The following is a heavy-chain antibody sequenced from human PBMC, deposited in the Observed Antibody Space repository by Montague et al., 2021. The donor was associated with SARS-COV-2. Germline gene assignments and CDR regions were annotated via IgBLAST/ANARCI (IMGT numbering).Heavy chain of an antibody. Sequence: ALVKPTQTLTLTCTFSGFSLSTSGMCVSWIRQPPGKALEWLVLIYWDDDKRYSPSLKSRLTITKVTSKNQVVLTMTNMDPVDTATYYCAHRLPAVAAFDYWGQGTLVTVSS. CDR3: AHRLPAVAAFDY. CDR1: GFSLSTSGMC. V-gene: IGHV2-5*08. J-gene: IGHJ4*02. D-gene: IGHD6-6*01. CDR2: IYWDDDK.